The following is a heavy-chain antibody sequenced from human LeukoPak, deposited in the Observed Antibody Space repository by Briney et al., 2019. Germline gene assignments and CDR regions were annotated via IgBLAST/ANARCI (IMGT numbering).Heavy chain of an antibody. J-gene: IGHJ6*02. CDR3: ARDGVFSPLYYYYGMDV. V-gene: IGHV3-21*01. CDR1: GFIFNDYY. D-gene: IGHD3-16*01. Sequence: PGGSLRLSCAASGFIFNDYYIDWVRQAPGKGLEWVSSISSSSSYIYYADSVKGRFTISRDNAKNSLYLQMNSLRAEDTAVYYCARDGVFSPLYYYYGMDVWGQGTTVTVSS. CDR2: ISSSSSYI.